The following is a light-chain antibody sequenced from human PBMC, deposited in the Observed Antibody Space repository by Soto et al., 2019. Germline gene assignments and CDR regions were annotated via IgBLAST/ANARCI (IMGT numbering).Light chain of an antibody. Sequence: DIQMTQSPSTLSGSVGDRVTITCRASQTISSWLAWYQQKPGKAPKLLIYKASTLKSGVPSRFSGSGSGTEFTLTISSLQPEDFATYVCQQSYSSPWTFGQGTKVDIK. CDR2: KAS. CDR1: QTISSW. V-gene: IGKV1-5*03. J-gene: IGKJ1*01. CDR3: QQSYSSPWT.